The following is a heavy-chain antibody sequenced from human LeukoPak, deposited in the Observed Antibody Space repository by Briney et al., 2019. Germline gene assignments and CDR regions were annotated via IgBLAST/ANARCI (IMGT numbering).Heavy chain of an antibody. CDR1: DGSINSYH. V-gene: IGHV4-59*01. CDR3: AWTDYGGKGVYFDY. CDR2: IYYSGST. D-gene: IGHD4-23*01. Sequence: PSETLPLTCTVSDGSINSYHCWWIRQPPGKGLEWIGYIYYSGSTNYNPSLKSRVTISVDTSKNQFSLKLSSVTAADTAVYYCAWTDYGGKGVYFDYSRRGSLVTVSS. J-gene: IGHJ4*02.